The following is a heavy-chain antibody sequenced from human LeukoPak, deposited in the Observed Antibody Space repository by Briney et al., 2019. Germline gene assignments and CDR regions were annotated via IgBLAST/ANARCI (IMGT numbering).Heavy chain of an antibody. CDR2: INPSGGST. Sequence: GASVKVSCKASGYTFTGYYLHWVRQAPGQGLEWMGIINPSGGSTSYAQKFQGRVTMTRDTSTSTVYMELSSLRSEDTAVYYCALRSGYSYLVDYWGQGTLVTVSS. D-gene: IGHD5-18*01. CDR1: GYTFTGYY. CDR3: ALRSGYSYLVDY. V-gene: IGHV1-46*03. J-gene: IGHJ4*02.